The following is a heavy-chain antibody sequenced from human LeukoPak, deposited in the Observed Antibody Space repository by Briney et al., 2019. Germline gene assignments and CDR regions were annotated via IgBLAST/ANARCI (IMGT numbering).Heavy chain of an antibody. CDR2: IYYSGST. J-gene: IGHJ5*02. CDR1: GGSISSYY. D-gene: IGHD1-26*01. CDR3: ARASGSYRLRGWFDP. Sequence: PSETLSLTCTVSGGSISSYYWSWIRQPPGKGLEWIGYIYYSGSTNYNPSLKSRVTISVDTSKNQFSLKLSSVTAADTAVYYCARASGSYRLRGWFDPWGQGSLVTVSS. V-gene: IGHV4-59*12.